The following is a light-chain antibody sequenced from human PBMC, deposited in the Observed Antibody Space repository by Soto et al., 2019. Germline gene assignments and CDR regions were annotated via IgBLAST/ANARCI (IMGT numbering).Light chain of an antibody. CDR1: QSVNNN. Sequence: EIILTQSPASMSASPGERATTSCRASQSVNNNLAWYQQKPCQAPRLLIYGASTRATGIPGRFRGSGSATEFTLTITSQQSEDFAVYFCQHYNSLPPDTFGQGTKLEIK. CDR2: GAS. CDR3: QHYNSLPPDT. V-gene: IGKV3-15*01. J-gene: IGKJ2*01.